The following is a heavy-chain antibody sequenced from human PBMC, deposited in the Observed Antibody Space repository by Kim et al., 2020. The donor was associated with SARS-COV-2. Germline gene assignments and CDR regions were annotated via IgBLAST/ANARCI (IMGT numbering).Heavy chain of an antibody. CDR3: ARDGASGWYLNYYYGMDV. CDR1: GFTFSSYS. V-gene: IGHV3-21*01. J-gene: IGHJ6*02. Sequence: GGSLRLSCAASGFTFSSYSMNWVRQAPGKGLEWVSSISSSSYIYYADSVKGRFTISRDNAKNSLYLQMNSLRAEDTAVYYCARDGASGWYLNYYYGMDVWGQGTTVTVSS. CDR2: ISSSSYI. D-gene: IGHD6-19*01.